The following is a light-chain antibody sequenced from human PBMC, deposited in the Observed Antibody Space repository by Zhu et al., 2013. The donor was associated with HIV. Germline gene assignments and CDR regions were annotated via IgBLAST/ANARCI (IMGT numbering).Light chain of an antibody. CDR2: AAS. CDR1: QGISTY. CDR3: QNYNRAPLT. V-gene: IGKV1-27*01. Sequence: DIQLTQSPSSVSASVGDRVTITCRASQGISTYLAWYQQKPGQVPKLLIYAASTLPSGVPSRFSGSGSGTVFTLTINSLQPEDVATYYCQNYNRAPLTFGQGTRLEIK. J-gene: IGKJ5*01.